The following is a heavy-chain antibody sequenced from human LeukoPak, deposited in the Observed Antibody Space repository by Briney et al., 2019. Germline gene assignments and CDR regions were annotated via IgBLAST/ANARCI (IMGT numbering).Heavy chain of an antibody. Sequence: ASVKVSCKASGYTFTSYDINWMRQATGQGLEWMGWMSPNSGNTGYAQKFQGRVTMTRDTSTGAAYLELSSLRSEDSAVYYCVRTPPNWGADFWGQGTLVTVSS. CDR2: MSPNSGNT. V-gene: IGHV1-8*01. D-gene: IGHD7-27*01. CDR1: GYTFTSYD. J-gene: IGHJ4*02. CDR3: VRTPPNWGADF.